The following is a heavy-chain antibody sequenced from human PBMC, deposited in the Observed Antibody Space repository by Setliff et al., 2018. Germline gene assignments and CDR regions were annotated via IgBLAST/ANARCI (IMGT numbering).Heavy chain of an antibody. D-gene: IGHD1-26*01. Sequence: SETLSLTCNVSGASVSSHHWDWIRQPPGKGLEWIGFISYSGITTYNVSLKSRVSISVDTSKNQFSLKLSSVTAADTAVYYCARGSGSFPFDYWGLGTLVTVSS. CDR2: ISYSGIT. V-gene: IGHV4-59*02. J-gene: IGHJ4*02. CDR3: ARGSGSFPFDY. CDR1: GASVSSHH.